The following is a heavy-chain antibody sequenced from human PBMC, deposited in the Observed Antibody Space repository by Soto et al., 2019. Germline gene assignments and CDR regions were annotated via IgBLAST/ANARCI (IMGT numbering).Heavy chain of an antibody. CDR2: MNPNSGNT. J-gene: IGHJ4*02. V-gene: IGHV1-8*01. Sequence: GASVEVSCKASGYTFTSYYINWVLQATGQGLEWMGWMNPNSGNTGYAQKFQGRVTMTRNTSISTAYMELSSLRSEDTAVYYCARGLRWPPNFEYWGQGVLVTVSS. D-gene: IGHD2-15*01. CDR1: GYTFTSYY. CDR3: ARGLRWPPNFEY.